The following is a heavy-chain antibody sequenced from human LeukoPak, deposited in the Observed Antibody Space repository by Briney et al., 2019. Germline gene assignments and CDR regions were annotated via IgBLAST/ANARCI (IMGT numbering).Heavy chain of an antibody. V-gene: IGHV1-2*02. CDR1: GYTFNGYY. J-gene: IGHJ6*03. D-gene: IGHD3-9*01. CDR3: ARGQQLRYFDWLYLPYYYYYYMDV. Sequence: GASVKVSCKASGYTFNGYYMHWVRQAPGQGLEWMGWLNPDSAGTNYAQRFQGRVTMTRDPSISTAYMELSRLKSDDTAVYYCARGQQLRYFDWLYLPYYYYYYMDVWGKGTTVTVSS. CDR2: LNPDSAGT.